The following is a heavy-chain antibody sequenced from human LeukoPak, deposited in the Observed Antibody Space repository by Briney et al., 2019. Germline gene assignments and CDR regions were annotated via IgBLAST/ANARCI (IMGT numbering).Heavy chain of an antibody. D-gene: IGHD3-10*01. CDR1: GFTVSTNY. J-gene: IGHJ4*02. CDR3: ARHLNYYFDY. Sequence: PGGSLRLSCAASGFTVSTNYMTWVRQAPGKGLVWVSRISSDGSITSYADSVKGRFTISRDNAKNTLYLQMNSLRAEDTAVYYCARHLNYYFDYWGQGTLVTVSS. CDR2: ISSDGSIT. V-gene: IGHV3-74*01.